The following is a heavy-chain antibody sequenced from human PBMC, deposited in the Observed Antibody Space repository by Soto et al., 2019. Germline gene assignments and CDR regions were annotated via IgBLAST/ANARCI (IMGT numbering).Heavy chain of an antibody. CDR3: ARVTPYSSSSWHYYYYMDV. CDR2: IYYSGST. CDR1: GGSISSGGYY. J-gene: IGHJ6*03. D-gene: IGHD6-6*01. V-gene: IGHV4-31*03. Sequence: SETLSLTCTVSGGSISSGGYYWSWIRQHPGKGLEWIGYIYYSGSTYYNPSLKSRVTISVDTSKNQFSLKLSSVTAADTAVYYCARVTPYSSSSWHYYYYMDVWGKGTTVTVSS.